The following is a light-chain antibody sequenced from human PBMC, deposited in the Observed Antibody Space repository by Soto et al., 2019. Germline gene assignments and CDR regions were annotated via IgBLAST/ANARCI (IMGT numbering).Light chain of an antibody. V-gene: IGLV2-18*01. CDR2: EDS. CDR1: SSDVGSYNR. Sequence: QSALTQPPSVSGSPGQSVTISCTETSSDVGSYNRVSWYQQPPGTAPKVMIYEDSNRPLGVPDRFSGSRSGNTASLTISGLQAEDEADYYCSLYTTSSTPHFVFGGGTKLTVL. J-gene: IGLJ2*01. CDR3: SLYTTSSTPHFV.